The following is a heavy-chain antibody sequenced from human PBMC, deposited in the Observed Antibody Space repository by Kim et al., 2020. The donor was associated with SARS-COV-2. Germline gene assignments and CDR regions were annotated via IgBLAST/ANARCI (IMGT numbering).Heavy chain of an antibody. Sequence: SETLSLTCTVSGGSISSGGYYWSWIRQHPGKGLEWIGYIYYSGSTYYNPSLKSRVTISVDTSKNQFSLKLSSVTAADTAVYYCARDGTSRGYSGYEKNWFDPWGQGTLVTVSS. V-gene: IGHV4-31*03. CDR1: GGSISSGGYY. CDR2: IYYSGST. D-gene: IGHD5-12*01. CDR3: ARDGTSRGYSGYEKNWFDP. J-gene: IGHJ5*02.